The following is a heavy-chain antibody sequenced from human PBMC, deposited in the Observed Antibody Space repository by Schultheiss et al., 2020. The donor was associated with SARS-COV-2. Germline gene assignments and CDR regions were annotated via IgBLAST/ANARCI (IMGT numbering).Heavy chain of an antibody. J-gene: IGHJ6*02. D-gene: IGHD6-19*01. CDR1: GGSISSGGYY. Sequence: SETLSLTCTVSGGSISSGGYYWSWIRQHPGKGLEWIGYIYYSGSTYYNPSLKSLVTISVDTSKNQFSLKLSSVTAADTAVYYCARNPAVAGDVTLLPLDYYGMDVWGQGTTVTVSS. CDR3: ARNPAVAGDVTLLPLDYYGMDV. CDR2: IYYSGST. V-gene: IGHV4-31*01.